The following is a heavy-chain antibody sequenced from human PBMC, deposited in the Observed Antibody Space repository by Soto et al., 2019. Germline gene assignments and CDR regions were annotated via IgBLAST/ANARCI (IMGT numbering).Heavy chain of an antibody. CDR3: ARVNTTLVDHFDC. J-gene: IGHJ4*02. D-gene: IGHD5-18*01. CDR1: GFSASATS. Sequence: PGGSLRLSCVVSGFSASATSIFWVRQATGKGLEWVSLMHRGGTTDNADSVKGRFTTSRDKSKNTLYLHMNGLRVEDTAVYYCARVNTTLVDHFDCLGQGTLVTVSS. CDR2: MHRGGTT. V-gene: IGHV3-53*01.